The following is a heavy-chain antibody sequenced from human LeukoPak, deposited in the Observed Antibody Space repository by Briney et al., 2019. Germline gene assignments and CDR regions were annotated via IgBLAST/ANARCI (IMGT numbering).Heavy chain of an antibody. Sequence: GGSLRLSCAASGFTFSSYTMNWVRQAPGEGLEWVSSISSSSSYIYYADSVKGRFTISRDNAKNSLYLQMDSLRAEGTAVYYCARGYGDLGYWGQGTLVTVSS. J-gene: IGHJ4*02. D-gene: IGHD4-17*01. V-gene: IGHV3-21*01. CDR1: GFTFSSYT. CDR2: ISSSSSYI. CDR3: ARGYGDLGY.